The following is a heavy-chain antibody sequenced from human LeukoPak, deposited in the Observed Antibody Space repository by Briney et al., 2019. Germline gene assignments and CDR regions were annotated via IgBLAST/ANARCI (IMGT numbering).Heavy chain of an antibody. CDR2: INPKNGGT. V-gene: IGHV1-2*06. J-gene: IGHJ4*02. CDR1: GYNFAHN. CDR3: VVSIQAAAIPAFDS. Sequence: GASVTVSFKASGYNFAHNIHWVRQAPGQGHEFMGRINPKNGGTKYALNFQGRVTMTRDTSISAVYMELSSLGSDDTAVYYCVVSIQAAAIPAFDSWGQGTLVTVSS. D-gene: IGHD6-25*01.